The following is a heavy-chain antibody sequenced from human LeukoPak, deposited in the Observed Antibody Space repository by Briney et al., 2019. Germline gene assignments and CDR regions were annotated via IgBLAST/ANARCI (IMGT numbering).Heavy chain of an antibody. V-gene: IGHV1-8*01. CDR1: GYTFTSYD. D-gene: IGHD2-21*01. CDR3: ARSVVARRRSGMDV. J-gene: IGHJ6*02. CDR2: MNPNSGNT. Sequence: ASVMVSCKASGYTFTSYDINWVRQATGQGLEWMGWMNPNSGNTGYAQKFQGRVTMTRNTSISTAYMELSSLRSEDTAVYYCARSVVARRRSGMDVWGQGTTVTVSS.